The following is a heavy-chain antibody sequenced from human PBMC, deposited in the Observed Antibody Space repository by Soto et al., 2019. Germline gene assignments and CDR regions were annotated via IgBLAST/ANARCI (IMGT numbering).Heavy chain of an antibody. CDR1: GGSISSYY. CDR3: ARHQYGSGSYVVMEV. V-gene: IGHV4-59*08. CDR2: IYYSGST. J-gene: IGHJ6*04. D-gene: IGHD3-10*01. Sequence: PSETLSLTCTVSGGSISSYYWSWIRQPPGKGLEWIGYIYYSGSTNYNPSLKSRVTMSVDTSKSRFPLRLSSLTAADTVVYYCARHQYGSGSYVVMEVWGKGTTVTVSS.